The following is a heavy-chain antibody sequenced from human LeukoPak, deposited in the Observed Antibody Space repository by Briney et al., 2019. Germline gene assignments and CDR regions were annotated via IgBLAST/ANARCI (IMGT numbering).Heavy chain of an antibody. CDR2: ISTGSGYI. Sequence: GGSLRLSCAASGFTVSSNYLSWVRQAPGKGLEWVSSISTGSGYIYYADSVKGRFTISRDNAKNSLYLQMNSLRAEDTAVYYCVRNLYGSGSYAFDFWGQGTIVTVSS. D-gene: IGHD3-10*01. V-gene: IGHV3-21*01. J-gene: IGHJ3*01. CDR3: VRNLYGSGSYAFDF. CDR1: GFTVSSNY.